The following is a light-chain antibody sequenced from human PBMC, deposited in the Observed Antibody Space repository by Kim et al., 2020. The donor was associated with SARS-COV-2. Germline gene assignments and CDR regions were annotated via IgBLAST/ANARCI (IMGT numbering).Light chain of an antibody. V-gene: IGLV2-14*04. CDR3: TSYTSSTTYV. CDR2: DVS. Sequence: GQSFTISGTGTSSDIGGYNYVSWFQQHPGKAPKLMIYDVSRRPSGVSNRFSGSKSGNTASLTIAGLQAEDEADYYCTSYTSSTTYVFGTGTKVTVL. CDR1: SSDIGGYNY. J-gene: IGLJ1*01.